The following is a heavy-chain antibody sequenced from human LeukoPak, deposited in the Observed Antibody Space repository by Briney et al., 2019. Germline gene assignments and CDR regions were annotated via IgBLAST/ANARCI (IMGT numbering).Heavy chain of an antibody. J-gene: IGHJ4*02. CDR2: ISGSGGTV. Sequence: GGSLRLSCAASGFRIGDYYMSWIRQAPGKGLECISFISGSGGTVRYADSVKGRFTISRDNAENSLYLQMNSLRVEDTAVYYCARAGRYKGYSNYGYFDYWGQGTLVTVSS. V-gene: IGHV3-11*01. CDR1: GFRIGDYY. CDR3: ARAGRYKGYSNYGYFDY. D-gene: IGHD4-4*01.